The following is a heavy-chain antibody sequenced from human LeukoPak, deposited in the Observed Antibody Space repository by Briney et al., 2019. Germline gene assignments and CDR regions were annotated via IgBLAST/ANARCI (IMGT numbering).Heavy chain of an antibody. V-gene: IGHV1-18*01. Sequence: ASVKVSCKASGYTFTSYGISWVRQAPGQGLEWMGWISAYNGNTNYAQKLQGRVTMTTDTSTSTAYMELRSLRSDDTAVYYCARDVDTAMVEDDAFDIWGQGTMVTVSS. D-gene: IGHD5-18*01. CDR1: GYTFTSYG. J-gene: IGHJ3*02. CDR2: ISAYNGNT. CDR3: ARDVDTAMVEDDAFDI.